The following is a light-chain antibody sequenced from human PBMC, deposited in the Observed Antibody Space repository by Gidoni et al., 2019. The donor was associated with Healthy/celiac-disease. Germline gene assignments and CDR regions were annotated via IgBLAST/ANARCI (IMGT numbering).Light chain of an antibody. V-gene: IGLV2-14*04. CDR1: SRDVGGYNY. Sequence: TISCTGTSRDVGGYNYVSWYQQHPGKASKLMIYDVSNRPSGVSNRFSGSKSGNTASLTISGLQAEDEADYYCSSYTSSSTLVVFGGGTKLTVL. J-gene: IGLJ2*01. CDR3: SSYTSSSTLVV. CDR2: DVS.